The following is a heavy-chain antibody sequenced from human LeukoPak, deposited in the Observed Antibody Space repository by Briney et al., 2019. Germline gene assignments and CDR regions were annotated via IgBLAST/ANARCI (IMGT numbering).Heavy chain of an antibody. V-gene: IGHV1-2*02. Sequence: ASVKVSCKASGYTFTGYYMHWVRQAPGQGLEWMGWINPNSGGTNYAQKFQGRVTMTRDTSISTAYMELGRLGSDDTAVYYCARDNSGYYYGGDYWGHGTLVTVSS. CDR1: GYTFTGYY. CDR3: ARDNSGYYYGGDY. J-gene: IGHJ4*01. D-gene: IGHD3-22*01. CDR2: INPNSGGT.